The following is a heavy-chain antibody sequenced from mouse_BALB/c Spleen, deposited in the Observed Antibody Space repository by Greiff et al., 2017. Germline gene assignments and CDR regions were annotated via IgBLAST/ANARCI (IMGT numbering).Heavy chain of an antibody. D-gene: IGHD1-1*01. V-gene: IGHV5-12-2*01. CDR1: GFTFSSYT. CDR2: ISNGGGST. J-gene: IGHJ3*01. Sequence: EVQLVESGGGLVQPGGSLKLSCAASGFTFSSYTMSWVRQTPEKRLEWVAYISNGGGSTYYPDTVKGRFTISRDNAKNTLYLQMSSLKSEDTAMYYCARHPLYYYGSSPGAWFAYWGQGTLVTVSA. CDR3: ARHPLYYYGSSPGAWFAY.